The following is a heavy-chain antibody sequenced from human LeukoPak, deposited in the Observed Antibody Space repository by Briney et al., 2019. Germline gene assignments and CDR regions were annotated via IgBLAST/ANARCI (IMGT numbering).Heavy chain of an antibody. CDR1: GFTFSSYW. Sequence: PGGSLRLSCAASGFTFSSYWMNWVRQAPGKGLEWVVIIKQDGTETFYVDSVKGRFTISRDNVKNSLYLQMNSLRIEDAAVYYCMGGRGWLPENWGQGTLVTVSS. CDR3: MGGRGWLPEN. CDR2: IKQDGTET. D-gene: IGHD3-22*01. J-gene: IGHJ4*02. V-gene: IGHV3-7*01.